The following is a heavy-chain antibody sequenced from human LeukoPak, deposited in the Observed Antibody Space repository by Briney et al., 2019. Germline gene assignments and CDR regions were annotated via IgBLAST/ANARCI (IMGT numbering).Heavy chain of an antibody. V-gene: IGHV4-31*03. CDR2: IYDSGST. D-gene: IGHD6-13*01. CDR3: ARVNSSRWYYSDY. CDR1: GGTISSGAYY. Sequence: TSKSLCLSCTVSGGTISSGAYYWIRNPPHQGQDREWIGYIYDSGSTYYNPSLKSRVTISVDTSKNQYSLKLSSVTAAETAVYYCARVNSSRWYYSDYWGQGTLVTVSS. J-gene: IGHJ4*02.